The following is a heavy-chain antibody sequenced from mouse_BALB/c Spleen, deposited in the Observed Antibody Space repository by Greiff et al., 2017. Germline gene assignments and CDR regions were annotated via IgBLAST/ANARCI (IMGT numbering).Heavy chain of an antibody. CDR2: INPSSGYT. CDR1: GYTFTSYT. V-gene: IGHV1-4*02. CDR3: ARSRPRYAMDY. D-gene: IGHD6-1*01. Sequence: QVQLQQSAADLARPGASVKMSCKASGYTFTSYTMHWVKQRPGQGLEWIGYINPSSGYTEYNQKFKDKTTLTADKSSSTAYMQLSSLTSEDSAVYYCARSRPRYAMDYWGQGTSVTVSS. J-gene: IGHJ4*01.